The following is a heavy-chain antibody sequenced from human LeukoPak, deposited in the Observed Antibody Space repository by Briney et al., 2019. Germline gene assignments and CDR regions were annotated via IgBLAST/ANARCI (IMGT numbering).Heavy chain of an antibody. CDR2: IKSDGRT. J-gene: IGHJ1*01. Sequence: GGSLRLSCAASGFTLSSYWMHWVRQAPGKGLVWVSRIKSDGRTNYADSVKGRFTISRDNAKNTVALQMNSLRAEDTGVYYCARAPSEIGGYYPEYFRHWGQGTLVIVSS. D-gene: IGHD3-22*01. CDR1: GFTLSSYW. CDR3: ARAPSEIGGYYPEYFRH. V-gene: IGHV3-74*01.